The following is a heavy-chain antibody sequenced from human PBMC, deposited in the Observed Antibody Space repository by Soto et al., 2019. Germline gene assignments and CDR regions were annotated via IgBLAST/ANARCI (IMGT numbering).Heavy chain of an antibody. J-gene: IGHJ4*02. CDR1: GGTFSSYA. Sequence: ASVKVSCKASGGTFSSYAISWVRQAPGQGLEWMGGIIPIFGTANYAQKFQGRVTITADESTSTAYMELSSLRSEDTAVYYCARVKPLTHCSGGSCYSEPLDYWGQGTLVTVSS. CDR2: IIPIFGTA. CDR3: ARVKPLTHCSGGSCYSEPLDY. V-gene: IGHV1-69*13. D-gene: IGHD2-15*01.